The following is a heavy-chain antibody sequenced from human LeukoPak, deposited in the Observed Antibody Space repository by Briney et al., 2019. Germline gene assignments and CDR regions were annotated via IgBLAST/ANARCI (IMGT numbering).Heavy chain of an antibody. J-gene: IGHJ5*02. CDR2: ISGSGTNT. CDR1: GFTFSAYA. CDR3: AKATSPVISRNLFDR. Sequence: GGSLRLSCAASGFTFSAYAMSWVRQAPGKWLEWVSAISGSGTNTYYADSVKGRFTISRDNSKNTLYVQMNSLRAEDTAVNYCAKATSPVISRNLFDRWGQGTLVTVSS. V-gene: IGHV3-23*01. D-gene: IGHD3-3*02.